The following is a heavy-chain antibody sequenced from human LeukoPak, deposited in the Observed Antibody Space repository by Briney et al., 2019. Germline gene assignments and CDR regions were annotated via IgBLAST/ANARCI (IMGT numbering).Heavy chain of an antibody. J-gene: IGHJ5*02. Sequence: PETLSLTCAVYGGSFSGYYWSWIRQPPGKGLEWIGEINHSGSTNYNPSLKSRVTISVDTSKNQFSLKLSSVTAADTAVYYCARVPARPYCSSTSCYVIWFDPWGQGTLVTVSS. CDR3: ARVPARPYCSSTSCYVIWFDP. D-gene: IGHD2-2*01. V-gene: IGHV4-34*01. CDR2: INHSGST. CDR1: GGSFSGYY.